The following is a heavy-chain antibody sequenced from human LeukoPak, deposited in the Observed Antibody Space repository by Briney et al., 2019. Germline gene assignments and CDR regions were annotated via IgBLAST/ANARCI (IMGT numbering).Heavy chain of an antibody. Sequence: GGSLRLSCAASGFTFGSYWMHWVRQAPGKGLVWVSRINSDGSSTSYADSVKGRFTISRDNAKNSLYLQMNSLRAEDTAVYYCARNMVRGYEDAFDIWGQGTMVTVSS. J-gene: IGHJ3*02. V-gene: IGHV3-74*01. CDR2: INSDGSST. D-gene: IGHD3-10*01. CDR1: GFTFGSYW. CDR3: ARNMVRGYEDAFDI.